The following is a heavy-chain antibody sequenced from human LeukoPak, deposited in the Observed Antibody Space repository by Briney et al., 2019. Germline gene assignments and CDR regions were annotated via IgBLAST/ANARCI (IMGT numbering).Heavy chain of an antibody. CDR1: GGSISSYY. Sequence: SETLSLTCTVSGGSISSYYWSWIRQPPGKGLEWIGYIYYSGSTNYNPSLKSRVTISVDTSKNQFSLKLSSVTAADTAVYYCARSMVRGVIRGAYYMDVWGKGTTVTVSS. V-gene: IGHV4-59*01. D-gene: IGHD3-10*01. CDR2: IYYSGST. CDR3: ARSMVRGVIRGAYYMDV. J-gene: IGHJ6*03.